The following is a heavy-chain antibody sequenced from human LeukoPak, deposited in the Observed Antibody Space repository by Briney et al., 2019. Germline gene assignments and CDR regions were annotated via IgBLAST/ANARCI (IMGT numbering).Heavy chain of an antibody. CDR1: GGSIRRYY. Sequence: SETLSLTCTDSGGSIRRYYWSWIRQSPGKGLEWIGHIYNTGSTKYNPSLKSRLSISLDTANNHFSLKLSSVTAADAAVYYCAGTVGGPNWFDSWGQGTQVTVSS. V-gene: IGHV4-59*08. CDR2: IYNTGST. D-gene: IGHD2-15*01. CDR3: AGTVGGPNWFDS. J-gene: IGHJ5*01.